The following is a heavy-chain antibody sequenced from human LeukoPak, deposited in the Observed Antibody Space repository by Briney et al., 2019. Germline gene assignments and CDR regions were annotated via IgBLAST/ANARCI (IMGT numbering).Heavy chain of an antibody. CDR3: ASHYDSSGFDY. CDR2: IWYDGSNK. CDR1: GFTFSSYG. V-gene: IGHV3-33*01. J-gene: IGHJ4*02. D-gene: IGHD3-22*01. Sequence: GGSLRLSCAASGFTFSSYGMHWVRQAPGKGLEWVAVIWYDGSNKYYADSVKGRFTISRDNSKNTLYLQMNSLRAEDTAVYYCASHYDSSGFDYWGQGTLVTVSA.